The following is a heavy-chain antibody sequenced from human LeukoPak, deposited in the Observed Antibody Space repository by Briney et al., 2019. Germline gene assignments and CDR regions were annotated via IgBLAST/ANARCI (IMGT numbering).Heavy chain of an antibody. CDR3: AREGGSYPTFDL. J-gene: IGHJ4*02. V-gene: IGHV5-51*01. CDR1: GYTFSTYW. D-gene: IGHD1-26*01. Sequence: GESLKISCQGSGYTFSTYWIGWVRQMPGIGLEWMGIIYPGDSDTRYSPSFEGQVTISVDKSISTAYLQWSSLKASDSAMYYCAREGGSYPTFDLWGQGTLVTVSS. CDR2: IYPGDSDT.